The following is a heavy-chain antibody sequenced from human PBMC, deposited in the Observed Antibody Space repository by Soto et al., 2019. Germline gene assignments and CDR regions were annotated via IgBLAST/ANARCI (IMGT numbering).Heavy chain of an antibody. J-gene: IGHJ5*02. D-gene: IGHD1-20*01. CDR2: ISYDGSNK. V-gene: IGHV3-30*18. CDR1: GFTFSSYG. Sequence: PGGSLRLSCAAYGFTFSSYGMHWVRQAPGKGLEWVAVISYDGSNKYYADSVKGRFTISRDNSKNTLYLQMNSLRAEDTAVYYCAKSGYNWNLNWFDPWGQGTLVTVSS. CDR3: AKSGYNWNLNWFDP.